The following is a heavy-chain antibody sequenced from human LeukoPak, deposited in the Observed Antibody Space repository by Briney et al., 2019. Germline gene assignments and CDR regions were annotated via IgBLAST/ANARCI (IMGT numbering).Heavy chain of an antibody. CDR2: FSGSGGST. D-gene: IGHD4-17*01. V-gene: IGHV3-23*01. CDR1: GFTFSSYA. J-gene: IGHJ4*02. Sequence: GGSLRLSCAASGFTFSSYAMSWVRQTPGKGLEWVSGFSGSGGSTYYADSVKGRFTISRDNSKNTLYLQMNSLRAEDTAVYYCAKDLSDDYGDYYFDYWGPGTLVTVSS. CDR3: AKDLSDDYGDYYFDY.